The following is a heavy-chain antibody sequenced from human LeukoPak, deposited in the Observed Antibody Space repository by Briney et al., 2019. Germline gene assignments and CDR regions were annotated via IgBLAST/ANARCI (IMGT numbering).Heavy chain of an antibody. Sequence: PGGSLRLSCAASGFTFSSYSMNWVRQAPGKVLEWVSSISGSSSYIYYADSVKGRFTISRHNAKNSLYLQMNSLRAEDTAVYYCSRVPAGVIGMKDAFDIWGQGTMVTVSS. D-gene: IGHD3-16*02. CDR3: SRVPAGVIGMKDAFDI. CDR1: GFTFSSYS. V-gene: IGHV3-21*01. CDR2: ISGSSSYI. J-gene: IGHJ3*02.